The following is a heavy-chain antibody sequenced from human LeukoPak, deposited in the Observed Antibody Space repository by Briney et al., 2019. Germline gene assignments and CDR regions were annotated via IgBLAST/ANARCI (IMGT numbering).Heavy chain of an antibody. D-gene: IGHD3-22*01. CDR2: ISGSGAST. Sequence: GGSLRLSCVVSGLTFNSYSMSWVRQAPGKGLEWVSTISGSGASTYYADSVKGRFTISRDNSKNTLYLQMNSLRAEDTAVYHCARTYYDSSGYYSRLNDWGQGTLVTVSS. CDR1: GLTFNSYS. V-gene: IGHV3-23*01. J-gene: IGHJ4*02. CDR3: ARTYYDSSGYYSRLND.